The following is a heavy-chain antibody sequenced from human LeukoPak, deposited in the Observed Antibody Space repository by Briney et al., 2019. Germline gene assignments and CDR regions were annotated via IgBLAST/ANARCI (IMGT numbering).Heavy chain of an antibody. CDR2: IHYSGNT. CDR1: GGSTSSSNYY. D-gene: IGHD3-3*01. CDR3: ARLGAGPTYYDFWSGYSSFYFDY. V-gene: IGHV4-39*01. J-gene: IGHJ4*02. Sequence: SETLSLTCTVSGGSTSSSNYYWGWIRQPPGKGLEWIGGIHYSGNTYYNPSLKSRVTISVDTSKNRFSLKLSSATAADTAVYYCARLGAGPTYYDFWSGYSSFYFDYWGQGTLVTVSS.